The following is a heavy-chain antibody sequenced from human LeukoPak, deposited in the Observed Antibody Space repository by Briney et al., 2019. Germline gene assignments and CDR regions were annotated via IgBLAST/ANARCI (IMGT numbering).Heavy chain of an antibody. V-gene: IGHV1-18*01. CDR3: ARDPGGDYEYYFDY. D-gene: IGHD2-21*02. CDR2: ISAYNGNT. Sequence: ASVKVSCKASGYTFTSYGISWVRQAPGQGLEWMGWISAYNGNTNYAQKFQGRVTMTRDTSISTAYMELSRLRSDDTAVYYCARDPGGDYEYYFDYWGQGTLVTVSS. J-gene: IGHJ4*02. CDR1: GYTFTSYG.